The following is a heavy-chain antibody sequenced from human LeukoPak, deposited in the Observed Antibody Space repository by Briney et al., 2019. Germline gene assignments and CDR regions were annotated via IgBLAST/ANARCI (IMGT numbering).Heavy chain of an antibody. J-gene: IGHJ5*02. D-gene: IGHD2-2*01. Sequence: GGSLRLSCAASGFTFSSYAMHWVRQAPGKGLEWVAVISYDGSNKYYADSVKGRFTISRDNSKNTLYLQMNSLRAEDTAVYYCARGLVQVPIYNWFDPWGQGTLVTVSS. V-gene: IGHV3-30-3*01. CDR1: GFTFSSYA. CDR3: ARGLVQVPIYNWFDP. CDR2: ISYDGSNK.